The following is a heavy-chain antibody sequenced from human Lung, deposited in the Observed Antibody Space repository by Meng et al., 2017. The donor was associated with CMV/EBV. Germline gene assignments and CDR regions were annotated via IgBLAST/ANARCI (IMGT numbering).Heavy chain of an antibody. Sequence: SXTLSLXCTVSGGSITSGNYYWTWIRQHPGKGLEWIGFIYHGGSTDYNPSLKSRLTISVDTSKNQFSLKLSSVTAADTAVYYCARDRFSITGTTYLGFGMDVWXQGTXVTVSS. V-gene: IGHV4-31*03. D-gene: IGHD1-7*01. J-gene: IGHJ6*02. CDR2: IYHGGST. CDR3: ARDRFSITGTTYLGFGMDV. CDR1: GGSITSGNYY.